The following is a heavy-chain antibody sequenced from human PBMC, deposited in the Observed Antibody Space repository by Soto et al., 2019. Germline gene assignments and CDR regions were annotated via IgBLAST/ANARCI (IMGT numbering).Heavy chain of an antibody. D-gene: IGHD6-13*01. CDR2: IYYSGSA. J-gene: IGHJ4*02. V-gene: IGHV4-39*01. CDR1: GGSISSSSYY. Sequence: SETLSLTCTVSGGSISSSSYYWGWIRQPPGKGLEWIGSIYYSGSAYYNPSLKSRVTISVDTSKNQFSLKLSSVTAADTAVYYCARVEQQPQFDYWGQGTLVTVSS. CDR3: ARVEQQPQFDY.